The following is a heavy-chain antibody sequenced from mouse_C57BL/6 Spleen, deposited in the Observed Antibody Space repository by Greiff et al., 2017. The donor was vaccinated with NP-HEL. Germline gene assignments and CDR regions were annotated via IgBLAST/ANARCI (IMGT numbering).Heavy chain of an antibody. D-gene: IGHD1-1*01. CDR3: ARGGSSLYYYAMDY. Sequence: VQLQESGPGLVAPSQSLSITCTVSGFSLTSYGVDWVRQSPGKGLEWLGVIWGVGSTNYNSAPKSRLSISKDNSKSQVFLKMNSLQTDDTAMYYCARGGSSLYYYAMDYWGQGTSVTVSS. CDR1: GFSLTSYG. J-gene: IGHJ4*01. CDR2: IWGVGST. V-gene: IGHV2-6*01.